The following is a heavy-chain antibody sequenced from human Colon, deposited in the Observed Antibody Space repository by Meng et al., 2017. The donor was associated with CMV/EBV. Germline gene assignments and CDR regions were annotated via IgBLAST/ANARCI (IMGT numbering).Heavy chain of an antibody. D-gene: IGHD2-2*01. V-gene: IGHV1-8*03. CDR3: AKALHLGVVPAATDAFDI. J-gene: IGHJ3*02. Sequence: ASVKVSCKASGYTFTSYDINWVRQATGQGLEWMGWMNPKSGNSGYAQKFQGRVTITRNTAISTAYLELSSLRSEDTVVYYCAKALHLGVVPAATDAFDIWGQGTMVTVSS. CDR1: GYTFTSYD. CDR2: MNPKSGNS.